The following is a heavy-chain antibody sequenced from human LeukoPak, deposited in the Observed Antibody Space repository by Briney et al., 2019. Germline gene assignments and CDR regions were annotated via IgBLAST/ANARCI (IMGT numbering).Heavy chain of an antibody. D-gene: IGHD2-15*01. J-gene: IGHJ4*02. CDR3: ARRNRYCSGGNCPNYLDH. V-gene: IGHV3-7*01. CDR1: GFTFSSYW. Sequence: GGSLRLSCAASGFTFSSYWMSWVRQAPGKGLEWVANIKQDGSEKYYVDSVKGRFTISRDNAENSLYLQMNSLRAEDTAVYYCARRNRYCSGGNCPNYLDHWGQGILVTVSS. CDR2: IKQDGSEK.